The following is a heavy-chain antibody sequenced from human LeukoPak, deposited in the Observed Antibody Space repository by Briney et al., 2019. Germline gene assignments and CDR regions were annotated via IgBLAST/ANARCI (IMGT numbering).Heavy chain of an antibody. V-gene: IGHV1-2*02. J-gene: IGHJ4*02. Sequence: GASVTVSFKSSGYTFTGYYMHWVRQAPGQGLEWMGWINPNSGGTNYAQKFQGRVTMTRDTSISTAYMELSRLRSDDTAVYYCARGAHYHDSSEGFDYWGQGTLVSVSS. CDR2: INPNSGGT. CDR3: ARGAHYHDSSEGFDY. D-gene: IGHD3-22*01. CDR1: GYTFTGYY.